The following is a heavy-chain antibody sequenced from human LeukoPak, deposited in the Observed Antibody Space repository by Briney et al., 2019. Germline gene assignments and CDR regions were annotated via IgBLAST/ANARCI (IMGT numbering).Heavy chain of an antibody. D-gene: IGHD1-14*01. CDR3: GLSGNHYYYYMDV. Sequence: ASVKVSCKASGGTFRTFAISWVRQAPGQGLEWMGGIIPIFGIPDSAQKFQGRLTITADESTTTAYMELSSLRSDDTAIYYCGLSGNHYYYYMDVWGKGTTVTISS. J-gene: IGHJ6*03. V-gene: IGHV1-69*13. CDR2: IIPIFGIP. CDR1: GGTFRTFA.